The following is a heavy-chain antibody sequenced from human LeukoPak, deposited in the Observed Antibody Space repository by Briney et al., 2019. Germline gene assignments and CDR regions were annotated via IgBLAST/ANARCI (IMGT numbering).Heavy chain of an antibody. CDR1: GFTFDDYA. Sequence: PGRSLRLSCAASGFTFDDYAMHWVRQAPGKGLEWVSGISWNSGSIGYADSVKGRFTISRDNAKNSLYLQMNSLRAEDTAVYYCARDGGSGRSGPPPYYYYYMDVWGKGTTVTVSS. CDR3: ARDGGSGRSGPPPYYYYYMDV. J-gene: IGHJ6*03. D-gene: IGHD1-26*01. CDR2: ISWNSGSI. V-gene: IGHV3-9*01.